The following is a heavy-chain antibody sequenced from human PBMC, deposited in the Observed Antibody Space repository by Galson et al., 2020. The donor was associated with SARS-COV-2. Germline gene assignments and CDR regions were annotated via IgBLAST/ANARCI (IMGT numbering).Heavy chain of an antibody. J-gene: IGHJ4*02. CDR1: GGSISNSTYY. CDR2: VFSSGRT. Sequence: SETLSLTCTVSGGSISNSTYYWAWIRQPPGKGLEWVGSVFSSGRTYFNPSLMSRLSMSIDVSKNEFSLKLTSLTAADTAVYYCVRDWGIFCSTRGCSPVFRFDYWGLGT. CDR3: VRDWGIFCSTRGCSPVFRFDY. D-gene: IGHD3-16*02. V-gene: IGHV4-39*07.